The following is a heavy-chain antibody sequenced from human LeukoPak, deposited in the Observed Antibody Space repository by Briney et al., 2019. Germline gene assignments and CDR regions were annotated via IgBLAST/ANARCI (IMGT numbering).Heavy chain of an antibody. CDR2: IRYDGSNK. D-gene: IGHD3-22*01. Sequence: GGSLRLSCAASGFTFSSYGMHWVRQAPGKGLEWVAFIRYDGSNKYYADSVKGRFTISRDNSKNTLYLQMNSLRAEDTAVYYCARGGYYDSSSRYPYYFDYWGQGTLVTVSS. CDR1: GFTFSSYG. V-gene: IGHV3-30*02. J-gene: IGHJ4*02. CDR3: ARGGYYDSSSRYPYYFDY.